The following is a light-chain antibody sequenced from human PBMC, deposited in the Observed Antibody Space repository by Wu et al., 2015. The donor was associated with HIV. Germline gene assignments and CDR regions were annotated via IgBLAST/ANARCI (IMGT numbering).Light chain of an antibody. CDR3: QQNHDYPLT. Sequence: DIQMTQSPSSLSASVGDRVTITCRASQSIKSHLNWYQQKPGMAPKFLICGASSLHSGVPSRFSGSGSGTDFTLTISRLQPEDFATYYCQQNHDYPLTFGPGTKVDIK. CDR1: QSIKSH. CDR2: GAS. V-gene: IGKV1-39*01. J-gene: IGKJ3*01.